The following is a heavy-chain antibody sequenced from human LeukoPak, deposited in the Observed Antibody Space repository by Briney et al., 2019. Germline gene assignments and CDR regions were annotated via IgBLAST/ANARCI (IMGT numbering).Heavy chain of an antibody. Sequence: SVEVSCKASGGTFSSYAISWVRQAPGQGLEWMGGIIPIFGAANYAQKFQGRVTITADESTSTAYMELSSLRSEDTAVYYCARDSSGYRGAFDIWGQGTMVTVSS. CDR3: ARDSSGYRGAFDI. D-gene: IGHD3-22*01. CDR1: GGTFSSYA. J-gene: IGHJ3*02. CDR2: IIPIFGAA. V-gene: IGHV1-69*01.